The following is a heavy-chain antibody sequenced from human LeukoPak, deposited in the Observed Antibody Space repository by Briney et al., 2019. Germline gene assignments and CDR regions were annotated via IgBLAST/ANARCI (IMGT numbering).Heavy chain of an antibody. Sequence: SETLSLTCAVYGGSFSGYYWSWIRQPPGKGLEWIGEINHSGSTNYNPSLKSRVTISVDTSKNQFSLKLSSVTAADTAVYYCARRITMVRGVIIGPYYYYYYMDVWGKGTTVTIS. CDR2: INHSGST. V-gene: IGHV4-34*01. D-gene: IGHD3-10*01. CDR3: ARRITMVRGVIIGPYYYYYYMDV. CDR1: GGSFSGYY. J-gene: IGHJ6*03.